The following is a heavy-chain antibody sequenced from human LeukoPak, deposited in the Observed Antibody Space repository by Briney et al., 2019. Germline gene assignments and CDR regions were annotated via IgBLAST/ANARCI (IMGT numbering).Heavy chain of an antibody. Sequence: GGSLRLSCAASGFTFSSYDMHWVRQATGKGLEWVSAIGTAGDTYYPGSVKGRFTISRENAKNSLYLQMNSLRAEDTAVYYCARESYSNYGDYYFDYWGQGTLVTVSS. V-gene: IGHV3-13*01. CDR1: GFTFSSYD. D-gene: IGHD4-11*01. CDR3: ARESYSNYGDYYFDY. J-gene: IGHJ4*02. CDR2: IGTAGDT.